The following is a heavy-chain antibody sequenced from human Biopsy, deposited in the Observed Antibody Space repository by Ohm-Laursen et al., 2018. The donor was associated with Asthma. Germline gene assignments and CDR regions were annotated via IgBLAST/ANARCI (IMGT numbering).Heavy chain of an antibody. CDR2: IYYSAST. Sequence: TLSLTCTASGGSINIGDYYWSWIRQHPEKGLEGIGYIYYSASTYYNPSLKSRVSISLVTSKNQFFQSLTSVTAAATAVYYCARATCGDDGFDPWGQGTLVTVSS. D-gene: IGHD4-17*01. CDR3: ARATCGDDGFDP. CDR1: GGSINIGDYY. J-gene: IGHJ5*02. V-gene: IGHV4-31*03.